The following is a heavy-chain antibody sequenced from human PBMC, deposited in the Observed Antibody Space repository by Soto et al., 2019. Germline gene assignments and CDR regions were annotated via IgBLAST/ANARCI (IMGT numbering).Heavy chain of an antibody. J-gene: IGHJ4*02. CDR1: GFTFSSYA. D-gene: IGHD6-19*01. CDR2: ISGSGGST. CDR3: ANNPQWLVQYYFDY. V-gene: IGHV3-23*01. Sequence: QPGGSLRLSCAASGFTFSSYAMSWVRQAPGKGLEWVSAISGSGGSTYYADSVKGRFTISRDNSKNTLYLQMNSLRAEDTAVYYCANNPQWLVQYYFDYWGQGTLVTVSS.